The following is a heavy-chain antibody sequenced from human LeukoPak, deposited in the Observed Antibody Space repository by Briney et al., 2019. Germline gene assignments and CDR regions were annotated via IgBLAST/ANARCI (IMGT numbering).Heavy chain of an antibody. D-gene: IGHD5-18*01. CDR1: GGSFSGYY. CDR3: ARASRGYSYGPLDY. V-gene: IGHV4-34*01. CDR2: INHSGST. Sequence: PSETLSLTCAVYGGSFSGYYWSWIRQPPGKGLEWIGEINHSGSTNYNPSLKSRVTISVDTSKNQFSLKLSSVTAADTAVYYCARASRGYSYGPLDYWGQGTLVTVSS. J-gene: IGHJ4*02.